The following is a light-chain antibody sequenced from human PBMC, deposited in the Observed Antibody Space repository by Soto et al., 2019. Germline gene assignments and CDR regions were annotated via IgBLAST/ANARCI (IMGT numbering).Light chain of an antibody. CDR3: QQYNTWPRT. CDR1: QSVSSD. CDR2: GAS. Sequence: EIVMTQSPATLSVSPGERATLSCRSSQSVSSDLAWYQQKPGQPPRLLVFGASTRATGITAGFSGLGSGRHFTLTISSLQSEDFAVYYCQQYNTWPRTFGQGTKVEIK. J-gene: IGKJ1*01. V-gene: IGKV3-15*01.